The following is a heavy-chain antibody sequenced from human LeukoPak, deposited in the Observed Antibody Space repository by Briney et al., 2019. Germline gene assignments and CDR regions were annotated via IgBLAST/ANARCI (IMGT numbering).Heavy chain of an antibody. D-gene: IGHD6-13*01. J-gene: IGHJ4*02. CDR3: ARVLSSSWYY. CDR1: GYSFTSYW. V-gene: IGHV5-51*01. CDR2: IYPGDSET. Sequence: GEPLKISCKGSGYSFTSYWIGWVRQMPGKGLEWMGIIYPGDSETTYSPSFQGQVTISADKSISTAYLQWSSLKASDTAMYYCARVLSSSWYYWGQGTLVTVSS.